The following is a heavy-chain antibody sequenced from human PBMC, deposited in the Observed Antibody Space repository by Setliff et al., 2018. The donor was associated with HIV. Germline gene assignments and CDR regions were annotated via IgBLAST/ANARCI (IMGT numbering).Heavy chain of an antibody. CDR1: GGSFSGYY. J-gene: IGHJ3*02. CDR2: INHSGST. Sequence: SETLSLTCAVYGGSFSGYYWSWIRQSPGKGLEWIGEINHSGSTKYNPSLKSRVTISVDTSKNQLSLKLSSLTAADTAVYYCARDRPPSTVDMLGAFDRWGQGTMVTVSS. D-gene: IGHD4-17*01. V-gene: IGHV4-34*01. CDR3: ARDRPPSTVDMLGAFDR.